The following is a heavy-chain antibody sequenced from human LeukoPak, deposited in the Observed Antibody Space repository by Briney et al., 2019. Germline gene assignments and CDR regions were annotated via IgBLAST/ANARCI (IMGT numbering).Heavy chain of an antibody. CDR2: ISSSGSTI. V-gene: IGHV3-48*03. CDR1: GFTFGSYE. J-gene: IGHJ4*02. Sequence: PGGSLRLSCAASGFTFGSYEMNWVRQAPGKGLEWVSYISSSGSTIYYADSVKGRFTISRDNAKNSLYLQMNSLRAEDTAVYYCAREGSMYYYDSSGYPYWGQGTLVTVSS. D-gene: IGHD3-22*01. CDR3: AREGSMYYYDSSGYPY.